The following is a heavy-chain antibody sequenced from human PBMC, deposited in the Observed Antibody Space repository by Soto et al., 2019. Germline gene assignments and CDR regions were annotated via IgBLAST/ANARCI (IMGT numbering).Heavy chain of an antibody. CDR2: IKQDGSEK. Sequence: GGSLRLSCVASGVSFSTLWMNWVRQAPGKGLEWVANIKQDGSEKYYVDSVKGRFTISRDNAENSLYLQMNSLTAEDTAVYYCTRVGSGSSPNYWGQGTLVTAPQ. CDR1: GVSFSTLW. V-gene: IGHV3-7*01. D-gene: IGHD6-6*01. J-gene: IGHJ4*02. CDR3: TRVGSGSSPNY.